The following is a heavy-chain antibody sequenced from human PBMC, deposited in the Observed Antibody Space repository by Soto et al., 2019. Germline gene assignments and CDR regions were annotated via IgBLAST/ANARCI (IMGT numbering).Heavy chain of an antibody. Sequence: GGSLRLSCAASGFTFSSYAMSWVRQAPGKGLEWVSAISGSGGSTYYADSVKGRFTISRDNSKNTLYLQMNSLRAEDTAVYYCAKDQARYDSSGYYYEAFDIWRQGTMVTVSS. CDR3: AKDQARYDSSGYYYEAFDI. CDR1: GFTFSSYA. V-gene: IGHV3-23*01. D-gene: IGHD3-22*01. CDR2: ISGSGGST. J-gene: IGHJ3*02.